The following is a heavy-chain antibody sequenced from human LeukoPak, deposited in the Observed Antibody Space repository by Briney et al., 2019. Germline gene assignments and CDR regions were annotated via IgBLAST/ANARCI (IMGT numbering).Heavy chain of an antibody. J-gene: IGHJ4*02. D-gene: IGHD3-3*01. Sequence: GGSLRLSCAASGFTFSSYAMSWVRQAPGKGLEWVSAISGSGDSTYYGDSVKGRFTISRDNSKNTLYLQMNSLRAEDTAVYYCAKFFGSQPGYWGQGTLVTVSS. CDR2: ISGSGDST. CDR1: GFTFSSYA. V-gene: IGHV3-23*01. CDR3: AKFFGSQPGY.